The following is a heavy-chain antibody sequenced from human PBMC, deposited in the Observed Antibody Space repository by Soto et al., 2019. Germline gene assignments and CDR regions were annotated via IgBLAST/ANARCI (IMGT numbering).Heavy chain of an antibody. CDR3: ARDVIGQDNYEIIGYYFDH. D-gene: IGHD3-22*01. CDR2: IDPSGGIT. Sequence: QVQLSQFGAEVKKPGASVKVSCKASGYSFTNFHIHWVRQAPGQGLEWMGMIDPSGGITRDAQRRQGRITMTRDASTSTVYMELRSLTSEDTAVYYCARDVIGQDNYEIIGYYFDHWGQGTLVTVSS. CDR1: GYSFTNFH. V-gene: IGHV1-46*01. J-gene: IGHJ4*02.